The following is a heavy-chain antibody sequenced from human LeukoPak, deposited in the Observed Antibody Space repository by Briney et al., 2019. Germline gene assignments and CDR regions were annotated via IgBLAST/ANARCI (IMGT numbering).Heavy chain of an antibody. V-gene: IGHV3-21*01. Sequence: GGSLRLSCAASGFTFSHYSMNWVRQAPGRGLEWVSSISASSSFIYYADSLKGRFTISRDNAKNSLYLQMNSLRAEDTAVFYCARGYCSRTSCEDFDYWGQGTLVTVSS. J-gene: IGHJ4*02. D-gene: IGHD2-2*01. CDR3: ARGYCSRTSCEDFDY. CDR1: GFTFSHYS. CDR2: ISASSSFI.